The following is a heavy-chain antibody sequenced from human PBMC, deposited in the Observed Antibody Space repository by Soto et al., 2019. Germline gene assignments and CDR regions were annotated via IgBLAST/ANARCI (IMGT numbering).Heavy chain of an antibody. Sequence: WGSLRLSWVASGCTFGSYAMHWVRQAPGNVLESVAVISLDGVNKYYAESVKGRLTISRDNSKNTLFLKMDSLRIEDTATYYCARPIVLGRVTSGHSAFGCWGKGALV. J-gene: IGHJ4*02. V-gene: IGHV3-30-3*01. CDR1: GCTFGSYA. CDR2: ISLDGVNK. CDR3: ARPIVLGRVTSGHSAFGC. D-gene: IGHD1-26*01.